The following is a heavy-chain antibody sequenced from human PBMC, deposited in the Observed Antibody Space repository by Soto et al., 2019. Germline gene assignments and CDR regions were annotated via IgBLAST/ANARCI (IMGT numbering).Heavy chain of an antibody. D-gene: IGHD5-12*01. Sequence: QLQLQESGPGLVKPSETLSLTCTVSGGSITSSSYYWGWIRQPPGKGLEWIGSIYYSGSTYYNPSLKVRVTISVSASKNQFALNLSSVTAADTAVYYCARPRDTVTTTWIDAFDISCQGTMVTVSS. V-gene: IGHV4-39*01. CDR3: ARPRDTVTTTWIDAFDI. CDR1: GGSITSSSYY. J-gene: IGHJ3*02. CDR2: IYYSGST.